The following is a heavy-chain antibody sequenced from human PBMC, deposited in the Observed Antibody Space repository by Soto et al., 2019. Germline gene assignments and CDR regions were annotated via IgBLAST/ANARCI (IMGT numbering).Heavy chain of an antibody. J-gene: IGHJ4*02. CDR1: GGSISSGGYY. CDR2: IYYSGYT. CDR3: ARGGDYEGFDY. V-gene: IGHV4-31*03. Sequence: QVQLQESGPGLVKPSQTLSLTCTVSGGSISSGGYYWSWIRHHPGKGLEWIGNIYYSGYTYYNPSLKSRVTISVDTSKNQFSLKLSSVTAADTAVYYCARGGDYEGFDYWGQGTLVTVSS. D-gene: IGHD4-17*01.